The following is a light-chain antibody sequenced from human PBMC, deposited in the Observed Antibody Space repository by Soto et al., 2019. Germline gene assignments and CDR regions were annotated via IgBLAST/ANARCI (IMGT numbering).Light chain of an antibody. J-gene: IGKJ1*01. V-gene: IGKV1-5*03. CDR3: QQYNDYSKT. Sequence: DIQMTQPLSTLSASVGDRVTITCRASQSISSWLAWYQQKPGKAPKLLIYKASTLESGVPSRFSGSGSGTEFTLTISSLQPDDCATYYCQQYNDYSKTFGQGTKVDIK. CDR2: KAS. CDR1: QSISSW.